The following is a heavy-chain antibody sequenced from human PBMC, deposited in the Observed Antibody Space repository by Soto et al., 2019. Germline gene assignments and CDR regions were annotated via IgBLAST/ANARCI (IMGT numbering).Heavy chain of an antibody. D-gene: IGHD3-22*01. J-gene: IGHJ4*02. CDR3: ASTYYDSSGQTYYFDY. CDR1: GYTFTSYT. V-gene: IGHV1-69*13. CDR2: IIPIFGTA. Sequence: SVKVSCKASGYTFTSYTISWVRRAPGQGLEWMGGIIPIFGTANYAQKFQGRVTITADESTSTAYMELSSLRSEDTAVYYCASTYYDSSGQTYYFDYWGQGTLVTVSS.